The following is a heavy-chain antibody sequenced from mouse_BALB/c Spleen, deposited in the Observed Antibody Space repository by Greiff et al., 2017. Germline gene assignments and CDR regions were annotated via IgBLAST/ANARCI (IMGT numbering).Heavy chain of an antibody. CDR3: ADGAGSMDY. Sequence: EVQLQESGAELVKPGASVKLSCTASGFNIKDTYMHWVKQRPEQGLEWIGRIDPANGNTNYAPKFQGKATITADTSSNTPSLQLSSLTSEDTAVYYCADGAGSMDYWGQGTSVTVSS. V-gene: IGHV14-3*02. J-gene: IGHJ4*01. D-gene: IGHD1-1*02. CDR1: GFNIKDTY. CDR2: IDPANGNT.